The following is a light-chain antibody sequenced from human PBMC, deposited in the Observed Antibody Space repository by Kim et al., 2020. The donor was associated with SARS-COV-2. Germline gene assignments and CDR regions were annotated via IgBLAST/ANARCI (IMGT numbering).Light chain of an antibody. Sequence: SVKLACTRSSEYKTYAIAWHQQLPEKGPRYLMNVDSDGSHTRGDGIPDRFSGSSSGAERYITISSLQPEDEADYYCLTWGPGIRVFGGGTQLTVL. CDR2: VDSDGSH. V-gene: IGLV4-69*01. J-gene: IGLJ2*01. CDR3: LTWGPGIRV. CDR1: SEYKTYA.